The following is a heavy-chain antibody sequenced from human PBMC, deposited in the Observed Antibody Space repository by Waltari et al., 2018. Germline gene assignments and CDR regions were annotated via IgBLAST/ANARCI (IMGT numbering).Heavy chain of an antibody. D-gene: IGHD3-22*01. V-gene: IGHV1-2*06. CDR1: GYTFTGYY. CDR2: INPNRGGR. CDR3: ARPHLQHYDSSGSDAFDI. Sequence: QVQLVQSGAEVKKPGASVKVSCKASGYTFTGYYMHWVRQAPGQGLEWMGRINPNRGGRSYAPKFQGRVTMTRDTSISTAYMELSRLRSDDTSVYYCARPHLQHYDSSGSDAFDIWGQGTMVTVSS. J-gene: IGHJ3*02.